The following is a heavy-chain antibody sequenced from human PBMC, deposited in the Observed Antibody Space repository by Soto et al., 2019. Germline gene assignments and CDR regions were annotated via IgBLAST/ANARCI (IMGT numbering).Heavy chain of an antibody. J-gene: IGHJ4*02. Sequence: QVQLVQSGAAVKKPGSSVKVSCKASVGTFSSYAISWVRQAPGQGIECMGGIIPFFGTANYAQKFQGRVTITADESMSTAYMELSSLRSEDTAVYYCARTIPLYRPGYFDYWVQGTLVTVSS. CDR2: IIPFFGTA. V-gene: IGHV1-69*01. CDR1: VGTFSSYA. D-gene: IGHD2-8*01. CDR3: ARTIPLYRPGYFDY.